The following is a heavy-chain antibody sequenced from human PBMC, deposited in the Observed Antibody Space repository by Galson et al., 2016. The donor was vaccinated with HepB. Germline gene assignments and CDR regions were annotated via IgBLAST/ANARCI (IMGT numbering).Heavy chain of an antibody. D-gene: IGHD3-3*01. CDR1: GGTFSSYG. CDR2: IIPIFGTA. CDR3: ARDDDFWRFDP. J-gene: IGHJ5*02. V-gene: IGHV1-69*13. Sequence: SVKVSCKASGGTFSSYGISWVRQDPGQGLEWMGGIIPIFGTANYEQKLQGRVTITADESTSTAYMELSSLGSEDTAVFYCARDDDFWRFDPWGQGTLVTVSS.